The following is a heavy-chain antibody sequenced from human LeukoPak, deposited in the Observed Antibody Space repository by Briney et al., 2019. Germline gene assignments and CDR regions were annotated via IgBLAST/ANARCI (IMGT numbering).Heavy chain of an antibody. CDR2: FDPEDGET. CDR1: GYTLTELS. Sequence: ASVKVSCKVSGYTLTELSMHWVRQAPGKGLEWMGGFDPEDGETIYAQKVQGRVTMTEDTATDTAYMELSSLRSDDMAVYYCATKTRSGSYDYWGQGTLVTVSS. D-gene: IGHD1-26*01. J-gene: IGHJ4*02. CDR3: ATKTRSGSYDY. V-gene: IGHV1-24*01.